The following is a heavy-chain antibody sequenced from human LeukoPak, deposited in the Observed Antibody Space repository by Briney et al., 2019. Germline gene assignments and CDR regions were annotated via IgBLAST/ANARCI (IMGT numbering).Heavy chain of an antibody. CDR3: ARESDRYYYYYGMDV. J-gene: IGHJ6*02. Sequence: ASVKVSCKASGYTFTSYGISWVRQAPGQGLEWMGWISAYNGNTNYAQKLQGRVTMTTDTSTSTAYMELRSLRSDDMAVYYCARESDRYYYYYGMDVWGQGTTVTVSS. V-gene: IGHV1-18*03. D-gene: IGHD2-15*01. CDR2: ISAYNGNT. CDR1: GYTFTSYG.